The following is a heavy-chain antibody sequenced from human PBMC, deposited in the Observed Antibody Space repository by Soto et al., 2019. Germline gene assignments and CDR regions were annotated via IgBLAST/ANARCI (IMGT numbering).Heavy chain of an antibody. D-gene: IGHD2-2*01. Sequence: LVPLSLTCTVAGGSIRSYDWTWIRQPPGKGLEWLGYIFYSGSTFYNPSLKSRVTISIHTSKSQFSLQLTSVTAADTAVYYCAREDAINWFDPLGQGTLVTVSS. J-gene: IGHJ5*02. V-gene: IGHV4-59*01. CDR2: IFYSGST. CDR3: AREDAINWFDP. CDR1: GGSIRSYD.